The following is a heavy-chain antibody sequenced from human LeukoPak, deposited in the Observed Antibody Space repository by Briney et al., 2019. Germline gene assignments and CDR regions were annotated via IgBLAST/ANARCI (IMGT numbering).Heavy chain of an antibody. V-gene: IGHV1-69*05. Sequence: ASVRVSCKASGGTFRSYAISWVRQPPGQGLKWMGRIIPIFGTAKYAQKFQGRVTITTDESTSTAYVELSSLTSEDTAVYYCARAPSYSSNWSDYWGQGTLVTVSS. CDR1: GGTFRSYA. CDR2: IIPIFGTA. J-gene: IGHJ5*01. CDR3: ARAPSYSSNWSDY. D-gene: IGHD6-19*01.